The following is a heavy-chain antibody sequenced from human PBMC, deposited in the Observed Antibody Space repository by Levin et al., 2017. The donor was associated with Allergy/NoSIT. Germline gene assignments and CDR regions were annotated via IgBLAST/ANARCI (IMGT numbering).Heavy chain of an antibody. CDR2: ISDSGGST. Sequence: GASVKVSCAASGFTFNRYAMSWVRQAPGKALEWVSAISDSGGSTYYADSVKGRFTISRDSSKNTLYLQMNSLRAEDTAVYYCAKDHDYVWGSYPDYWGQGTLVTVSS. CDR1: GFTFNRYA. D-gene: IGHD3-16*02. CDR3: AKDHDYVWGSYPDY. J-gene: IGHJ4*02. V-gene: IGHV3-23*01.